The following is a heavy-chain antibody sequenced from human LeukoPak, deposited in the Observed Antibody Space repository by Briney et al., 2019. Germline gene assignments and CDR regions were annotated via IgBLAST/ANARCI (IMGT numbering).Heavy chain of an antibody. CDR3: AKVETEFCSGGSCYFYYFDY. J-gene: IGHJ4*02. D-gene: IGHD2-15*01. V-gene: IGHV3-30*18. CDR1: GFTFSSYG. CDR2: IPYDGSNK. Sequence: GSLRLSCAASGFTFSSYGMHWVRQAPGKGLEWVAVIPYDGSNKYYADSVKGRFTISRDNSKNTLYLQMNSLRAEDTAVYYCAKVETEFCSGGSCYFYYFDYWGQGTLVTVSS.